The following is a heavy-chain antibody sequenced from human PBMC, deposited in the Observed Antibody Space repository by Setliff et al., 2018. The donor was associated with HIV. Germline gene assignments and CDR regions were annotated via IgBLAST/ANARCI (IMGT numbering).Heavy chain of an antibody. D-gene: IGHD6-19*01. J-gene: IGHJ4*02. CDR1: GGPLTSNTYF. Sequence: LSLTCSVSGGPLTSNTYFWDRIRQAPGKGLEWIGSIYHSGNTYYNPSLKSRVSISVDTSKRQFSLKLTSVTAGDSALYYCARRRGQKATGWYYFDFWGQGALVTVSS. V-gene: IGHV4-39*01. CDR2: IYHSGNT. CDR3: ARRRGQKATGWYYFDF.